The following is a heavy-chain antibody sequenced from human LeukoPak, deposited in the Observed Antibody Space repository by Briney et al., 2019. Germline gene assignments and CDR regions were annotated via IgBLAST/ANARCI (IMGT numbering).Heavy chain of an antibody. CDR2: IYWDDDK. Sequence: SGPTLVKPTQTLTLTCTFSGFSLSTSGVGVGWIRQPPGKALEWLALIYWDDDKRYSPSLKSRLTITKDTSKNQVVLTMTNMDPVDTATHYCAHGGVTTSGFDYWGQGTLVTVSS. CDR1: GFSLSTSGVG. D-gene: IGHD4-17*01. V-gene: IGHV2-5*02. CDR3: AHGGVTTSGFDY. J-gene: IGHJ4*02.